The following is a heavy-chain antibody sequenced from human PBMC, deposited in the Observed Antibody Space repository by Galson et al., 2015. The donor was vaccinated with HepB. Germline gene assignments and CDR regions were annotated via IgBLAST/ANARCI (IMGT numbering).Heavy chain of an antibody. CDR2: IRSKAYGGTT. Sequence: SLRLSCAASGFTFGDYAMSWFRQAPGKGLEWVGFIRSKAYGGTTEYAASVKGRFTISRDDSKSIAYLQMNGLKTEDTAVYYCTRDRKTRYSSSWYLAPLDYWGQGTLVTVSS. CDR1: GFTFGDYA. CDR3: TRDRKTRYSSSWYLAPLDY. D-gene: IGHD6-13*01. J-gene: IGHJ4*02. V-gene: IGHV3-49*03.